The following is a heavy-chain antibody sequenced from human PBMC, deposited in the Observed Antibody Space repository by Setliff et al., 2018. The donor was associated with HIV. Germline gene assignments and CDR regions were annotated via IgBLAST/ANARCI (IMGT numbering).Heavy chain of an antibody. CDR1: GYTFSSNY. V-gene: IGHV1-46*01. Sequence: EASVKVSCKASGYTFSSNYMHWVRQAPGQGLEWMGLINPTGDITFYPQKFQARVTMTRDTSASTVYMDLRNLRSEDTAVYYCARNQGDSSGWYAGDYWGHGTLVTVSS. CDR2: INPTGDIT. D-gene: IGHD6-19*01. CDR3: ARNQGDSSGWYAGDY. J-gene: IGHJ4*01.